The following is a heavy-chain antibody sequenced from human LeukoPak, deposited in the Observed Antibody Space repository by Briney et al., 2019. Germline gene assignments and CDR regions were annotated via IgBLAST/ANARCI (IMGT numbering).Heavy chain of an antibody. J-gene: IGHJ4*02. Sequence: GGSLRLSCAASGFTFSSYAMSWVRQAPGKGLEWVSAISGSGGSTYYADSVKGRFTISRDNSKNTLYLQMNSLRAEDTAVYYCAKVLEMATIAASGGYWGQGTLVTVSS. CDR3: AKVLEMATIAASGGY. CDR1: GFTFSSYA. V-gene: IGHV3-23*01. D-gene: IGHD5-24*01. CDR2: ISGSGGST.